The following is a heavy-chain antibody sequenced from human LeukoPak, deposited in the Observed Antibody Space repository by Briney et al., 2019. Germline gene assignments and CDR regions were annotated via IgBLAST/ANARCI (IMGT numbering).Heavy chain of an antibody. CDR3: ARESAYSSGWYGTPNFDY. CDR2: IKQDGSNK. Sequence: PGGSQRLSCAASGFTFSSYWMSGVRQAPGKGLEWVANIKQDGSNKYYADSVKGRFTISRDNSKNTLYLQMNSLRAVDTAVYYCARESAYSSGWYGTPNFDYWGQGTLVTVSS. V-gene: IGHV3-7*01. D-gene: IGHD6-19*01. CDR1: GFTFSSYW. J-gene: IGHJ4*02.